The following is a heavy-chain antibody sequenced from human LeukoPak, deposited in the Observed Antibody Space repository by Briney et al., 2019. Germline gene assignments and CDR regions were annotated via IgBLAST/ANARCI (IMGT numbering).Heavy chain of an antibody. V-gene: IGHV3-15*01. Sequence: GGSLRLSCAASGFTVSNAWMSWVRQAPGKGLEWIGRIKSKTDGGTTDYVAPVKGRFTISRDDSKNTLSLQMNSLKTEGTAVYFCTTDRFSWGQGTLVTVSS. J-gene: IGHJ5*02. CDR3: TTDRFS. CDR2: IKSKTDGGTT. CDR1: GFTVSNAW.